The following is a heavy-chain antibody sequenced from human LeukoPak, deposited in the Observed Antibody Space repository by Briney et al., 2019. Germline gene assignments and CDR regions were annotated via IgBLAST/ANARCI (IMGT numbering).Heavy chain of an antibody. CDR1: GYTFTGYY. V-gene: IGHV1-2*02. Sequence: ASVKVSCKASGYTFTGYYMHWVRQAPGQGLEWMGWINPNSGGTNYAQKFQGRVTMTRDTSISTAYMELSSLRSDDTAVYFCARDSQRSYGYWGQGTLVTVSS. CDR2: INPNSGGT. D-gene: IGHD3-10*01. CDR3: ARDSQRSYGY. J-gene: IGHJ4*02.